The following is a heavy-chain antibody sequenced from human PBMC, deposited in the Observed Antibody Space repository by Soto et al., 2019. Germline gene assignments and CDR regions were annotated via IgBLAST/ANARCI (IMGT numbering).Heavy chain of an antibody. CDR3: ARGVRGDIVVVPAAHDYYYYMDV. Sequence: QVQLQQWGAGLLKPSETLSLTCAVYGGSFSGYYWSWIRQPPGKGLEWIGEINHSGSTNYNPSLKRRVTISVDTSKNQFSLKLSSVTAADTAVYYCARGVRGDIVVVPAAHDYYYYMDVWGKGTTVTVSS. CDR2: INHSGST. V-gene: IGHV4-34*01. D-gene: IGHD2-2*01. J-gene: IGHJ6*03. CDR1: GGSFSGYY.